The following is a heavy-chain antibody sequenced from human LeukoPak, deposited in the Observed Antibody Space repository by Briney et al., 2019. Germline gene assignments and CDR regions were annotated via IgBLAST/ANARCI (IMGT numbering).Heavy chain of an antibody. CDR1: GGSISSGSYY. D-gene: IGHD5-18*01. Sequence: SQTLSLTCTVSGGSISSGSYYWSWIRQPAGKGLEWIGRIYTSGSTNYNPSLKSRVTISVGTSKNQFSLKLSSVTAADTAVYYCARGIPVYSYGHWGQGTLVTVSS. V-gene: IGHV4-61*02. CDR2: IYTSGST. CDR3: ARGIPVYSYGH. J-gene: IGHJ4*02.